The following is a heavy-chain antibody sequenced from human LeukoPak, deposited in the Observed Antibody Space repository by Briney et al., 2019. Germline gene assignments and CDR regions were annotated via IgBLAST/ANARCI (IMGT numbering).Heavy chain of an antibody. CDR3: ARQPTIFGVVDAFDV. D-gene: IGHD3-3*01. CDR1: GGSISSSSYY. V-gene: IGHV4-39*01. CDR2: IYYSGST. Sequence: SETLSLTCTVSGGSISSSSYYWGWIRQPPGKGLEWIGSIYYSGSTYYNPSLKSRVTISVDTSKNQFSLKLSSVTVADTAVYYCARQPTIFGVVDAFDVWGQGTMVTVSS. J-gene: IGHJ3*01.